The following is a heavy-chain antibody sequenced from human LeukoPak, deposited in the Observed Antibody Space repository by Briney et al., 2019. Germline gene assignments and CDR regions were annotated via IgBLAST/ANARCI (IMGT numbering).Heavy chain of an antibody. CDR2: IDHSGST. CDR1: GGSFSDYS. CDR3: ATRLPTDY. Sequence: PSETLSLTCAVYGGSFSDYSWSWIRQPPGKGLEWIGEIDHSGSTSYNPSLKSRLTISVDTSKKQFSLKLNSVAAADTAVYYCATRLPTDYWGQGTLVTVSS. D-gene: IGHD5-12*01. V-gene: IGHV4-34*01. J-gene: IGHJ4*02.